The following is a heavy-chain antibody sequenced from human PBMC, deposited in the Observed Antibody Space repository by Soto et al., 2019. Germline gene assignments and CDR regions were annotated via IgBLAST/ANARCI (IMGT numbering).Heavy chain of an antibody. V-gene: IGHV4-59*01. J-gene: IGHJ4*02. Sequence: PSETLSLTCTVSGGSISSYYWSWIRQPPGKGLEWIGYIYYSGSTNYNPSLKSRVTISVDTSKNQFSLKLSSVTAADTAVYCCARGRRVIAYYFDYWGQGTLVTVSS. CDR2: IYYSGST. D-gene: IGHD3-16*02. CDR3: ARGRRVIAYYFDY. CDR1: GGSISSYY.